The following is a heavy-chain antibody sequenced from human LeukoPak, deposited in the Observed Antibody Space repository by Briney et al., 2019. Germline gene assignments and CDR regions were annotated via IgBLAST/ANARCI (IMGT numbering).Heavy chain of an antibody. Sequence: SQTLSLTCTVSGGSISSGDYYWSWIRQPPGKGLERIGYIYYSGSTYYNPSLKSRVTISVDTSKNQFSLKLSSVTAADTAVYYCASTAVDHNWFDPWGQGTLVTASS. CDR2: IYYSGST. D-gene: IGHD2-21*02. CDR1: GGSISSGDYY. J-gene: IGHJ5*02. CDR3: ASTAVDHNWFDP. V-gene: IGHV4-30-4*01.